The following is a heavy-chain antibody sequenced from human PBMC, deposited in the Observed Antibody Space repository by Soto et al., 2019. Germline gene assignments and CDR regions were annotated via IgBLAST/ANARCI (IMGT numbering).Heavy chain of an antibody. J-gene: IGHJ4*02. V-gene: IGHV1-46*03. CDR2: INPSGGST. D-gene: IGHD1-26*01. CDR3: ALGRGRPYYFDY. Sequence: QVQVVQSGAEVKKPGASVKVSCQSSRYTFTSYDVHWVRQAPGQGLEWVGLINPSGGSTDFAQTFQDRITMTTDTSTTTVYMELSSLRSEDTAMYFCALGRGRPYYFDYWGQGTLVTVSS. CDR1: RYTFTSYD.